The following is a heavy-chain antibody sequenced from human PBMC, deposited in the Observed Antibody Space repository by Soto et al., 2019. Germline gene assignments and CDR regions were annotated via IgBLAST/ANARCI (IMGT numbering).Heavy chain of an antibody. J-gene: IGHJ4*02. CDR1: GYTFTNYG. CDR3: ARRYDSSGRHFDL. D-gene: IGHD3-22*01. CDR2: SSTYNSNT. V-gene: IGHV1-18*04. Sequence: GASVKVSCKASGYTFTNYGITWVRQAPGRGLEWMGWSSTYNSNTNYAQRFRGRVTMTTDRGTSTGYMELRSLTSEDTAVYFCARRYDSSGRHFDLWGQGTLVTV.